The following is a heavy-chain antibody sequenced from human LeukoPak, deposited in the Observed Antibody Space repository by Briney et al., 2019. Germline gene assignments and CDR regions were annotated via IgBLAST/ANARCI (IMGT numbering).Heavy chain of an antibody. Sequence: PGGSLRLSCAASGFTFDDYAMHWVRQAPGKGLEWVSGISWNSGSIGYADSVKGRLTISRDNAKNSLYLQMNSLRAEDTALYYCAKASYIAAQGPLDYWGQGTLVTVSS. CDR3: AKASYIAAQGPLDY. J-gene: IGHJ4*02. D-gene: IGHD6-6*01. CDR2: ISWNSGSI. V-gene: IGHV3-9*01. CDR1: GFTFDDYA.